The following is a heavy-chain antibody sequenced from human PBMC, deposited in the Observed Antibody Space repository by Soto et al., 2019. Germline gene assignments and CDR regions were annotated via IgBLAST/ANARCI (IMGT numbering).Heavy chain of an antibody. D-gene: IGHD6-13*01. CDR1: GGSISSGSYY. CDR3: ARHKDTSSRYLLPDF. V-gene: IGHV4-39*01. CDR2: IYYSGNA. Sequence: SETLSLTCTVSGGSISSGSYYWGWVRQPPGKWLEWIGSIYYSGNAYYNPSLKSRVAVSVDTSKNQFSLKVTSVTATDTAVYYCARHKDTSSRYLLPDFCGQGTMVTV. J-gene: IGHJ4*02.